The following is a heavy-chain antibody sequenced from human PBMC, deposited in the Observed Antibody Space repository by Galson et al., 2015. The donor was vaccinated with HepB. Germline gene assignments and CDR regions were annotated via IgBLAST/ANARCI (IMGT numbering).Heavy chain of an antibody. CDR1: GFIFDDYT. Sequence: SLRLSCAGSGFIFDDYTMHRVRQVPGKGLEWVSRISWNSGNIGYADSVKGRFTISRDNAENSLFLQMDSLTAEDTALYYCAKDMGHGDYGWAFDVWGQGTMVIVSS. D-gene: IGHD4-17*01. J-gene: IGHJ3*01. V-gene: IGHV3-9*01. CDR2: ISWNSGNI. CDR3: AKDMGHGDYGWAFDV.